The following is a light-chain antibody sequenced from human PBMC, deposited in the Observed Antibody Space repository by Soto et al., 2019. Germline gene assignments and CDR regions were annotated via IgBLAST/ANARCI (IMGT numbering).Light chain of an antibody. CDR3: QQRHMWPLT. CDR1: QSFRGL. Sequence: EVVLTHSPFTVSLSPGERATLSFMASQSFRGLLAWYQRKPGQAPRLLIYDAYNRATGIPPRFSGSGSGTDFTLTISSLEPEDSAVYYCQQRHMWPLTFGQGTRLEI. J-gene: IGKJ5*01. CDR2: DAY. V-gene: IGKV3-11*01.